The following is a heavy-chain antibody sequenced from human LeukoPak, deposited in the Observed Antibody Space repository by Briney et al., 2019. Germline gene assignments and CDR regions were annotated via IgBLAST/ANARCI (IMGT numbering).Heavy chain of an antibody. CDR1: GYTFTGYY. Sequence: ASVKVSCKASGYTFTGYYMHWVRQAPGQGLEWMGWINPNSGGTNYAQKFQGRVTMTRDTSISTAYMELSRLRSDDTAVYYCARARSGYDFLGYWGQGTLVTVSS. V-gene: IGHV1-2*02. J-gene: IGHJ4*02. CDR3: ARARSGYDFLGY. D-gene: IGHD5-12*01. CDR2: INPNSGGT.